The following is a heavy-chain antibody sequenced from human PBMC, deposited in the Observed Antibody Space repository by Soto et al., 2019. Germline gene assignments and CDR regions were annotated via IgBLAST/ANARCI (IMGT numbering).Heavy chain of an antibody. J-gene: IGHJ4*02. CDR3: AREGVGGSDRGVAVL. CDR1: VDTRFSQF. Sequence: SATMDIPRTLSVDTRFSQFWSLIPQPTGTGLAWLGRIYTSGSTNYNPSLKSRVTMSVDTSKNQFSLKLSSVTAADTAVYYCAREGVGGSDRGVAVLWGQGPLVP. CDR2: IYTSGST. V-gene: IGHV4-4*07. D-gene: IGHD3-10*01.